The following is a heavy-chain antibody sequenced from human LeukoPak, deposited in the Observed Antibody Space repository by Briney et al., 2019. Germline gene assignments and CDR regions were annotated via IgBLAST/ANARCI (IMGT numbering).Heavy chain of an antibody. V-gene: IGHV3-48*03. Sequence: GGSLRLSCAASGFTFSRYEMNWVRQAPGKGLEWVSYISSGSGAIYYADSVKGRFTISRDNAKSSLYLQMNSLRAEDTALYYCARDSTLRSPFTNWFDLWGQATLVSVRS. CDR1: GFTFSRYE. CDR3: ARDSTLRSPFTNWFDL. J-gene: IGHJ5*02. CDR2: ISSGSGAI. D-gene: IGHD2-2*01.